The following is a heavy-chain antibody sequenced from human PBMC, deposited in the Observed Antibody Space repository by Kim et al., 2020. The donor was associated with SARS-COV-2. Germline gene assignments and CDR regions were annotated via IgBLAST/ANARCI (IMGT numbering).Heavy chain of an antibody. CDR2: ISSSGSTI. V-gene: IGHV3-48*03. CDR1: GFTFSSYE. J-gene: IGHJ4*02. D-gene: IGHD1-26*01. Sequence: GGSLRLSCAASGFTFSSYEMNWVRQAPGKGLEWVSYISSSGSTIYYADSVKGRFTISRDNAKNSLYLQMNSLRAEDTAVYYCARGSNPHTNSGQEDYWGQGTLVTVSS. CDR3: ARGSNPHTNSGQEDY.